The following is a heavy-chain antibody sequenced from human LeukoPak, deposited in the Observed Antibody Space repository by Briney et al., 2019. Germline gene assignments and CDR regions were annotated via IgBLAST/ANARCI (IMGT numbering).Heavy chain of an antibody. Sequence: PGGSLRLSCAASGFTFRDYVMNWVRQTPGKGLEWVANIKQDGSEKYYVDSVKGRFTISRDNAQNSLYLQMNSLRAEDTAVYYCAMALGYWGQGTLVTVSS. J-gene: IGHJ4*02. V-gene: IGHV3-7*01. CDR3: AMALGY. CDR2: IKQDGSEK. D-gene: IGHD3-16*01. CDR1: GFTFRDYV.